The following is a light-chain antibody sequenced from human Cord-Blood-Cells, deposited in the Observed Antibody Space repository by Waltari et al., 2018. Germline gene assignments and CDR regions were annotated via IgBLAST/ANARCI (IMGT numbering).Light chain of an antibody. V-gene: IGLV2-11*01. J-gene: IGLJ2*01. CDR2: DVS. CDR3: CSYAGSYTV. CDR1: SSDVGGYNY. Sequence: QSALTQPRSVSGSPGQSVTISCTGTSSDVGGYNYFPWYQQHPGKAPKLMIYDVSKRPSGVPDRFSGSKSGNTASLTISGLQAEDEADYYCCSYAGSYTVFGGGTKLTVL.